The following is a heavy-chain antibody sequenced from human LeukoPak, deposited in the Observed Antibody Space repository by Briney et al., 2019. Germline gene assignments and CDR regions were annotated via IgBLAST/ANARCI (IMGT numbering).Heavy chain of an antibody. CDR3: AGYRSSTEEFDY. D-gene: IGHD2-2*01. CDR1: GFTFSSYG. Sequence: PGGSLRLSCAASGFTFSSYGMHWVRQAPGKGLEWVAVIWYDGSNKYYADSVKGRFTISRDNSKNTLYLQMNSLRAEDTAVYYCAGYRSSTEEFDYWGQGTLVTVSS. V-gene: IGHV3-33*01. CDR2: IWYDGSNK. J-gene: IGHJ4*02.